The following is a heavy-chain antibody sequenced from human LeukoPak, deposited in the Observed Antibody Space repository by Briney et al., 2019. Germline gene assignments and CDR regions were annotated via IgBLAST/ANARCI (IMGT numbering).Heavy chain of an antibody. J-gene: IGHJ4*02. CDR3: ARQPGPVWYYFDY. Sequence: GGSLRLSCAASGFTFSSYGTNWVRQAPGKGLEWVAVIYCDGSNKYYADSVKGRFTISRDNSKNTLYLQMTSLRAEDTAVYYCARQPGPVWYYFDYWGQGTLATVSS. CDR1: GFTFSSYG. CDR2: IYCDGSNK. V-gene: IGHV3-33*01. D-gene: IGHD2-21*01.